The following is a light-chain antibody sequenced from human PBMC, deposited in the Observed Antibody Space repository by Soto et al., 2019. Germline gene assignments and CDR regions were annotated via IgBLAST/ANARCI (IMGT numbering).Light chain of an antibody. J-gene: IGKJ2*01. Sequence: VLTQSPGTLSLSPGERATLSCRASQSVSSSYLAWYQQKPGPAPRLLIYGASRRATGVPDRFSGSGSGTDFTLTISRLEPEDFALYYCQQYGSSPYTFGQGTKLEIK. CDR2: GAS. CDR1: QSVSSSY. CDR3: QQYGSSPYT. V-gene: IGKV3-20*01.